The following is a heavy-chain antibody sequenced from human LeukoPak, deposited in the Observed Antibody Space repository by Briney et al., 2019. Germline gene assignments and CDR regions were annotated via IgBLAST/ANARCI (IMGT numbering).Heavy chain of an antibody. CDR3: ARKQTSPDY. CDR1: GGSFSGYY. J-gene: IGHJ4*02. V-gene: IGHV4-34*01. D-gene: IGHD6-13*01. CDR2: INHSGNT. Sequence: SETLSLTCAVYGGSFSGYYWSWIRQPPGKGLEWIGEINHSGNTNYNPSLKSRVTISVDTSKNQFSLKLSSVTAADTAVYYCARKQTSPDYWGQGTLVTVSS.